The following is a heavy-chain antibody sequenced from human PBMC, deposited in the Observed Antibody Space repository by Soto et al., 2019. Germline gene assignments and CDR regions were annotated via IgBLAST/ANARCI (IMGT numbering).Heavy chain of an antibody. V-gene: IGHV3-30*18. CDR3: AKDGPDDYIWGSLDY. CDR1: GFTFSSYG. Sequence: QVQLVESGGGVVQPGKSLRLSCAASGFTFSSYGMHWVRQAPGKGLEWVAVISYDGSNKYYADSVKGRFTISRDNSKKTLYLQMNSLRAEDTAVYYCAKDGPDDYIWGSLDYWGQGTLVTVSS. J-gene: IGHJ4*02. CDR2: ISYDGSNK. D-gene: IGHD3-16*01.